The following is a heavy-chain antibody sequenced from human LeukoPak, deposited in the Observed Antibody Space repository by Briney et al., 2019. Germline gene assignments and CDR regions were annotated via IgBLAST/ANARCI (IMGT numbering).Heavy chain of an antibody. V-gene: IGHV3-7*01. Sequence: GGSLRLSCAASGFTFSSYWVSWVRQAPGKGLEWVANIKQDGSEKYYVDSVKGRFTISRDNAKNSLYLQMNSLRAEDTAVYYCARALILAAADDYWGQGTLVTVSS. CDR1: GFTFSSYW. CDR2: IKQDGSEK. D-gene: IGHD6-13*01. J-gene: IGHJ4*02. CDR3: ARALILAAADDY.